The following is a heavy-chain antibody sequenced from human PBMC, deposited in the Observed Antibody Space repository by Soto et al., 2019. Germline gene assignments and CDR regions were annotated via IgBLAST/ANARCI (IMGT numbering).Heavy chain of an antibody. Sequence: PGVSLRRPGVASRFSFRSDELNSVRQAPGKGLEWVSSISSSGSNIYYADSVKGRFTISRDNAKNSLYLQMNRLRAEDTAVYYCATSWGVYCSSSSCYSPWFDPWGQGT. CDR1: RFSFRSDE. J-gene: IGHJ5*02. D-gene: IGHD2-2*02. CDR2: ISSSGSNI. V-gene: IGHV3-48*03. CDR3: ATSWGVYCSSSSCYSPWFDP.